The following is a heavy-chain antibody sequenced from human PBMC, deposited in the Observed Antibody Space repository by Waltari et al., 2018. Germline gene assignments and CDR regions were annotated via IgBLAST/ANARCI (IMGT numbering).Heavy chain of an antibody. Sequence: QVQLVQSGAEVKKPGASVKVSCKASGYRLTGNYMPWLRQPPGQGLEWMGWINPNSGGTNYAQKFQGRVTMTRDTSISTAYMELSRLRSDDTAVYYCARGTLELELLYYYYGMDVWGQGTTVTVSS. V-gene: IGHV1-2*02. CDR1: GYRLTGNY. D-gene: IGHD1-7*01. J-gene: IGHJ6*02. CDR3: ARGTLELELLYYYYGMDV. CDR2: INPNSGGT.